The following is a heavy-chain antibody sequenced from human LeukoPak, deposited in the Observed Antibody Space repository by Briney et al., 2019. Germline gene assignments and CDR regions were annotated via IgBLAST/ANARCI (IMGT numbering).Heavy chain of an antibody. D-gene: IGHD2-8*01. V-gene: IGHV1-2*02. J-gene: IGHJ4*02. CDR2: INPNSGGT. CDR3: ARDPPGVRYGRPIFDF. CDR1: GYSFTSYY. Sequence: ASVKVSCKASGYSFTSYYMHWVRQAPGQGLEWMGWINPNSGGTNYAQKFQGRVTMTRDKSISTAYMELYSLRSDDTAVYYCARDPPGVRYGRPIFDFWGQGTLVTVSS.